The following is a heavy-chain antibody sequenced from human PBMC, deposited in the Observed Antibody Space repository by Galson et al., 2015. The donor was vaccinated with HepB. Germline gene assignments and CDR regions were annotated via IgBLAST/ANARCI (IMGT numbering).Heavy chain of an antibody. D-gene: IGHD1-26*01. CDR1: GFTVSSNY. J-gene: IGHJ1*01. CDR2: IYSGGST. V-gene: IGHV3-66*01. CDR3: ASELGATKRAEYFQH. Sequence: SLRLSCAASGFTVSSNYMSWVRQAPGKGLEWVSVIYSGGSTYYADSVKGRFTISRDNSKNTLYLQMNSLRAEDTAVYYCASELGATKRAEYFQHWGQGTLVTVSS.